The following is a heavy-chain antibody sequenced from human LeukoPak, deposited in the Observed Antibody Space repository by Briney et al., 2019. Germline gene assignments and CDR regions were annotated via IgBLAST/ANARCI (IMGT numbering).Heavy chain of an antibody. Sequence: SVKVSCKASGGTFSSYAISWVRQAPGQGLEWMGGIIPIFGTANYAQKFQGRVTITADESTSTAYMELSSLRSEDTAVYYCARDYYDSSGYPSSFGDWGQGTLVTVSS. D-gene: IGHD3-22*01. CDR1: GGTFSSYA. V-gene: IGHV1-69*13. CDR3: ARDYYDSSGYPSSFGD. CDR2: IIPIFGTA. J-gene: IGHJ4*02.